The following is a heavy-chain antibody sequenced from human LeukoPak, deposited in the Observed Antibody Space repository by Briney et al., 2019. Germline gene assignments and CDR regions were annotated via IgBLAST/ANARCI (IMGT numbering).Heavy chain of an antibody. D-gene: IGHD6-19*01. V-gene: IGHV1-69*06. CDR1: GGTFSSYA. CDR2: IIPIFGTA. CDR3: ARNKQWLVYAFDI. Sequence: SVKVSCKASGGTFSSYAISWVRQAPGQGLEWMGGIIPIFGTANYAQKFQGRVTITADKSTSTAYMELSSLRSEDTAVYYCARNKQWLVYAFDIWGQGTMVTVSS. J-gene: IGHJ3*02.